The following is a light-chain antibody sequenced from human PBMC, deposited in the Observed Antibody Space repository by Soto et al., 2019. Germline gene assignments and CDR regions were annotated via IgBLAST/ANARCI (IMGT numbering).Light chain of an antibody. CDR3: QQRSTWPT. V-gene: IGKV3-11*01. CDR1: QSISSN. J-gene: IGKJ5*01. Sequence: LTQSPATLXLYPGEGASLXCRASQSISSNIAWYQHRAGEAPRLLIYDASNRNTVITARFSGSGFGKDFILTISRLGPEDFAVYECQQRSTWPTFGQGTRLEIK. CDR2: DAS.